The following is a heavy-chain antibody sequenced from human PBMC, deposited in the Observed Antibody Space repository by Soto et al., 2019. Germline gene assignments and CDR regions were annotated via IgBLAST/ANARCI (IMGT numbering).Heavy chain of an antibody. CDR1: GFSLSTSGVG. Sequence: QITLKESGPTLVKPTQTLTLTCTFSGFSLSTSGVGVGWIRQPPGKALEWLALIYWDDDKRYSPSLKSRLTITKDTSKXXXXXXXXXXXXXXXATXXXXXXPXYCSGGSCYSGFDYWGQGTLVTVSS. J-gene: IGHJ4*02. CDR2: IYWDDDK. D-gene: IGHD2-15*01. V-gene: IGHV2-5*02. CDR3: XXXPXYCSGGSCYSGFDY.